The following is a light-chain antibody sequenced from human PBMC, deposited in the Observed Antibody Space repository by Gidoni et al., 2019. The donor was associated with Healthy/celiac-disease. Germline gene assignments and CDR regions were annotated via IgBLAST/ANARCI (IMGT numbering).Light chain of an antibody. J-gene: IGKJ5*01. CDR3: QQYGSSIT. CDR1: QSVSSSY. Sequence: EIVLTQSPGTLSLSPGERATLSCRASQSVSSSYLAWYQQKPGQAPRLLIYGASSRATGIPDMFSGSWSGTDFTLTISRLEPEDFAVYYCQQYGSSITFGQXTRLEIK. V-gene: IGKV3-20*01. CDR2: GAS.